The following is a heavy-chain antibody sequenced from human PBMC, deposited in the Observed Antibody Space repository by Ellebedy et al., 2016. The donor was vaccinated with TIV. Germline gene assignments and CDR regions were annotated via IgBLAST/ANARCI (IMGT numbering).Heavy chain of an antibody. CDR1: GFTFSNYA. CDR3: MLKGLSARLY. Sequence: PGGSLRLSCAASGFTFSNYAMNWVRQAPGKGLEWVSGITSSGDSTYYADSVKGRFTISRDNSKNTLFLQVNSLRAEDTAVYYCMLKGLSARLYWGQGTLVTVSS. CDR2: ITSSGDST. D-gene: IGHD6-6*01. V-gene: IGHV3-23*01. J-gene: IGHJ1*01.